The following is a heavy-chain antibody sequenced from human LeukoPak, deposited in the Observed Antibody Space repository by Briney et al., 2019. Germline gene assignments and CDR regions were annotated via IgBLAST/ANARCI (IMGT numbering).Heavy chain of an antibody. CDR1: GFTFSSYW. V-gene: IGHV3-7*01. CDR2: IKQDGSEK. Sequence: GGSLRLSCAASGFTFSSYWMSWVRQAPGKGLEWVANIKQDGSEKYYVDSVKGRFTISRDNAKNSLYLQMSSLRAEDTAVYYCARERSMVRGEDDYWGQGTLVTVSS. CDR3: ARERSMVRGEDDY. D-gene: IGHD3-10*01. J-gene: IGHJ4*02.